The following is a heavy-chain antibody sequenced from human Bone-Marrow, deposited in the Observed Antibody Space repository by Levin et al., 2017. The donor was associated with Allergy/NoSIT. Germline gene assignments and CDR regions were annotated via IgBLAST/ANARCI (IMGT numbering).Heavy chain of an antibody. V-gene: IGHV3-23*01. CDR3: AKLNSSSWYGVRNNWFDP. Sequence: RPGGSLRLSCAASGFTFSSYAMSWVRQAPGKGLEWVSAISGSGGSTYYADSVKGRFTISRDNSKNTLYLQMNSLRAEDTAVYYCAKLNSSSWYGVRNNWFDPWGQGTLVTVSS. CDR2: ISGSGGST. CDR1: GFTFSSYA. J-gene: IGHJ5*02. D-gene: IGHD6-13*01.